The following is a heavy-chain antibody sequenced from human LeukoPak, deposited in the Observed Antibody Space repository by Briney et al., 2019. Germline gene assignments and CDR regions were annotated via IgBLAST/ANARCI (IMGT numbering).Heavy chain of an antibody. Sequence: GGSLRLSCAASGLTFRNAWMSWVRQAPGKGLEWVGRIKSKTDGGTTDYAAPVKGRFTISRDDTNNTLYLQMNSLRAEDTAVYYCAKGQPLLEWLSPPDETWGQGTMVTVSS. D-gene: IGHD3-3*01. J-gene: IGHJ3*01. V-gene: IGHV3-15*01. CDR2: IKSKTDGGTT. CDR1: GLTFRNAW. CDR3: AKGQPLLEWLSPPDET.